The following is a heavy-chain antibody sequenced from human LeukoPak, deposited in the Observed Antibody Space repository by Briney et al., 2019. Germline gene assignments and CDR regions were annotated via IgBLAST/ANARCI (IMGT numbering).Heavy chain of an antibody. CDR3: ATKQWLAPPPDS. Sequence: PGGSLRLSCAASGFTFRKYWMLWVREAPGKGLESVSRMNTCGTVTTYAGSVKGRLTGSRDNADNTMFLQMNSVRDEDTAVYYCATKQWLAPPPDSWGQGTPVTVSP. D-gene: IGHD6-19*01. CDR1: GFTFRKYW. J-gene: IGHJ4*02. CDR2: MNTCGTVT. V-gene: IGHV3-74*01.